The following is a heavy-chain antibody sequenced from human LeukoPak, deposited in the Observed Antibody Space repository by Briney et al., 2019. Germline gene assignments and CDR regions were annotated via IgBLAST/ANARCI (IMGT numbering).Heavy chain of an antibody. J-gene: IGHJ4*02. Sequence: SETLSLTCTVSGGSIDGYYWSWIRQPPEKGLEWIGYIYYRGSTNYNPSLKSRVTISLDTSKNQFSLNLSSVTAADTAVYYCARADYDTSAYYYTFDYWGQGALATVSS. CDR1: GGSIDGYY. CDR2: IYYRGST. CDR3: ARADYDTSAYYYTFDY. D-gene: IGHD3-22*01. V-gene: IGHV4-59*01.